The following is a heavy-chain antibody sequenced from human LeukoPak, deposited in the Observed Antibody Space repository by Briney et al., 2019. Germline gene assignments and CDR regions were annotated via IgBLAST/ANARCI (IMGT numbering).Heavy chain of an antibody. Sequence: AAVTVSCKASGYTFTSYGISGVRQAPGQGLEWMGWISAYNGNTNYAQKLQGRVTMTTDTSTSTAYMELRSLRSDDTAVYYCASLFSGYCSSTSCPSDYWGQGTLVTVSS. D-gene: IGHD2-2*01. J-gene: IGHJ4*02. CDR1: GYTFTSYG. CDR3: ASLFSGYCSSTSCPSDY. V-gene: IGHV1-18*01. CDR2: ISAYNGNT.